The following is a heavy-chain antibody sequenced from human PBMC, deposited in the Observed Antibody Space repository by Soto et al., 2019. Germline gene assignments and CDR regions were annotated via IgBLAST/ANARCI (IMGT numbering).Heavy chain of an antibody. CDR3: ARGTARAGADY. CDR1: GFSLSTSGMS. Sequence: SGPTLVNPTQTLTLTCSFSGFSLSTSGMSVSWIRQPPAKALEWLAMIDWADDKYFNASLETRLTISRDTSRDQVVLTMLNMDPVGTATYYCARGTARAGADYWGPGTPVTVSS. V-gene: IGHV2-70*13. D-gene: IGHD6-19*01. J-gene: IGHJ4*02. CDR2: IDWADDK.